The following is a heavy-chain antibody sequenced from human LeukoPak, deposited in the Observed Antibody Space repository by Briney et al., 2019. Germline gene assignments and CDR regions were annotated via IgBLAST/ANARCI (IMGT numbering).Heavy chain of an antibody. J-gene: IGHJ6*03. D-gene: IGHD6-19*01. CDR1: GFTFDDYA. CDR3: ASSPTRQWLVYYYYYYMDV. V-gene: IGHV3-9*01. Sequence: PGRSLRLSCAASGFTFDDYAMHWVRQAPGKGLEWVSGISWNSGSIGYADSVKGRFTISRDNSKNTLYLQMNSLRAEDTAVYYCASSPTRQWLVYYYYYYMDVWGKGTTVTVSS. CDR2: ISWNSGSI.